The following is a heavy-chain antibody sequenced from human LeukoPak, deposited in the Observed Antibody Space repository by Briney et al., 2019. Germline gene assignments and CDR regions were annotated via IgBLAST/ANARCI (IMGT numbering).Heavy chain of an antibody. CDR2: IYTSGST. Sequence: SQTLSLTCTVSGGSISSGSYYWSWIRQPAGKGLEWIGRIYTSGSTNYNPSLKGRVTISVDTSKNQFSLKLSSVTAADTAVYYCARESRGYSYGYLGGFQHWGQGTLVTVSS. V-gene: IGHV4-61*02. D-gene: IGHD5-18*01. J-gene: IGHJ1*01. CDR3: ARESRGYSYGYLGGFQH. CDR1: GGSISSGSYY.